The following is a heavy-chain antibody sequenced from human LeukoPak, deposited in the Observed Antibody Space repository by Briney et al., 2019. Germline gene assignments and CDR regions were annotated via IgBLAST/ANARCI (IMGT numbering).Heavy chain of an antibody. J-gene: IGHJ4*02. CDR1: GGTFSSYA. CDR2: IIPVVDIS. Sequence: SVKVSCTASGGTFSSYAISWVRQAPGQGLEWMGRIIPVVDISNYAQKFQDRVTITADKSTSTAFLVLSSLRSDDTAVYYCARDHSNGWRIFDFWGQGTLVTVSS. D-gene: IGHD6-19*01. CDR3: ARDHSNGWRIFDF. V-gene: IGHV1-69*04.